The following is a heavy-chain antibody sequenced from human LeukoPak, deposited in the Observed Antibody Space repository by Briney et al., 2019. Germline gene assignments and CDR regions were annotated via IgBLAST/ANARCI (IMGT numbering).Heavy chain of an antibody. J-gene: IGHJ6*03. Sequence: ASVKVSCKASGYTFTGYYMHWVRQAPGQGLEWMGWINPKRGDTNYAQKLQGRVTMTTDTSTSTAYMELRSLRSDDTAVYYCARQRGILTGSMDVWGKGTTVTISS. CDR3: ARQRGILTGSMDV. V-gene: IGHV1-2*02. CDR2: INPKRGDT. D-gene: IGHD3-9*01. CDR1: GYTFTGYY.